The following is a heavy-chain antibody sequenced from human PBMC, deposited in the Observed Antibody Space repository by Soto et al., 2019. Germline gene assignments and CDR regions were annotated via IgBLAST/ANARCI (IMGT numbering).Heavy chain of an antibody. Sequence: ESGGGVVQPGTSLRLSCAASGLTFSNYGMHWVRQAPGKGLAWVAVISYDGSNKYYADSVKGRFTISRDNSKNTLYLQMNSLRAEDTAAYYCASTEYSSGWYITGFYFYMDVWGKGTTVTVSS. V-gene: IGHV3-30*03. J-gene: IGHJ6*03. D-gene: IGHD6-19*01. CDR3: ASTEYSSGWYITGFYFYMDV. CDR2: ISYDGSNK. CDR1: GLTFSNYG.